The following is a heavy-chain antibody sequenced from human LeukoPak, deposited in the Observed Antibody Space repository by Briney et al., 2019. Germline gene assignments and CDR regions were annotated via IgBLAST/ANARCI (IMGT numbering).Heavy chain of an antibody. CDR1: GGSISSYY. V-gene: IGHV4-59*01. CDR3: ASGRITIFGVVDY. CDR2: IYYSEST. D-gene: IGHD3-3*01. Sequence: SETLSLTCTVSGGSISSYYWSWIRQPPGKGLEWIGYIYYSESTNYNPSLKSRVTISVDTSKNQFSLKLSSVTAADTAVYYCASGRITIFGVVDYWGQGTLVTVSS. J-gene: IGHJ4*02.